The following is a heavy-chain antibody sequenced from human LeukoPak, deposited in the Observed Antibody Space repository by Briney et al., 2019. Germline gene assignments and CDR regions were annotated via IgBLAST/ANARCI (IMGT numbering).Heavy chain of an antibody. J-gene: IGHJ4*02. CDR2: ISYDGSNK. Sequence: PGRSLRLSCAASGFTFSSYGMHWVRQAPGKGLEWVAVISYDGSNKYYADSVKGRFTISRDNSKNTLYLQMNSLRAEDTAVYYCAKDLAMGYSGSPGLDYWGQGTLVTVSS. CDR1: GFTFSSYG. D-gene: IGHD1-26*01. CDR3: AKDLAMGYSGSPGLDY. V-gene: IGHV3-30*18.